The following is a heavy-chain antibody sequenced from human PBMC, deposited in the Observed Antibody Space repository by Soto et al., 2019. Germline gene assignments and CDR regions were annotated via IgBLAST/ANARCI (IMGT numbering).Heavy chain of an antibody. D-gene: IGHD3-9*01. J-gene: IGHJ4*02. CDR2: ISTENGNT. Sequence: VQLEQSGAEEKKPGASVKISCKASGYTFTTYNIHWVRQAPGQRLEWMGWISTENGNTKYSQKFQGRATITRDTSATTVYMELSSLKSEDTAVYYCARTGYYDYWGQGTLVTVST. CDR3: ARTGYYDY. CDR1: GYTFTTYN. V-gene: IGHV1-3*04.